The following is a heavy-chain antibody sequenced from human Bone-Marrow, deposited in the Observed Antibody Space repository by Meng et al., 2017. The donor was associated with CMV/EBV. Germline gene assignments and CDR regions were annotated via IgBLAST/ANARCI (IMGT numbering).Heavy chain of an antibody. V-gene: IGHV4-39*01. D-gene: IGHD1-26*01. CDR3: ARHVGARDWFDP. J-gene: IGHJ5*02. CDR1: GASIGSTPYD. Sequence: SVSGASIGSTPYDWGWIRQPPGKGLEWIETVYYSGSADYNPSLKSRVTISVDSPKNQVSLKVTSVTATDTAVYYCARHVGARDWFDPWGPGTLVTVSS. CDR2: VYYSGSA.